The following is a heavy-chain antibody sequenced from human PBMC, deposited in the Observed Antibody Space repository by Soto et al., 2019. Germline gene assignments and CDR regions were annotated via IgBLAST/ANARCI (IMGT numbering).Heavy chain of an antibody. CDR1: GLTFSSHA. Sequence: EVQLLESGGGLVQPGGSLRLSCAASGLTFSSHAMSWVQAPGKGLQWVSAISGSGGVTYYADSVKGRFTISRDNSKNTLYLQMNSLRAEDTAVYYCAKNITVTTPHYGMDVWGQGTTVTVSS. D-gene: IGHD4-17*01. V-gene: IGHV3-23*01. CDR3: AKNITVTTPHYGMDV. J-gene: IGHJ6*02. CDR2: ISGSGGVT.